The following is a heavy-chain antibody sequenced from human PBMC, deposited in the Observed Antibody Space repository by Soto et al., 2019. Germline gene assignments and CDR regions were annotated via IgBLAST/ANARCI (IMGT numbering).Heavy chain of an antibody. Sequence: PSETLSLTCTVSGGSISSCYYYWSWIRQPPGKGLEWIGYIYYSGSTYYNPSLKSRVTISVDTSKNQFSLKLSSVTAADTAVYYCARTLPYGSGNNWFDPWGQGTLVTVSS. CDR2: IYYSGST. CDR3: ARTLPYGSGNNWFDP. J-gene: IGHJ5*02. D-gene: IGHD3-10*01. V-gene: IGHV4-30-4*01. CDR1: GGSISSCYYY.